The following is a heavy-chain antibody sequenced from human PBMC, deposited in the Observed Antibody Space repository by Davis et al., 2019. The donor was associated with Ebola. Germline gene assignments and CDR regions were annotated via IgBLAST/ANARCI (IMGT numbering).Heavy chain of an antibody. J-gene: IGHJ4*02. CDR1: GYTFTAYY. CDR3: ARGGYYPHIWGSFGANDY. D-gene: IGHD3-16*01. V-gene: IGHV1-2*06. CDR2: INPNSGGT. Sequence: ASVKVSCKASGYTFTAYYLHWMRQAPGQGLEWMGQINPNSGGTNYAQKFQGRVTMTRDTSISTAYMVLSRLRSDDTAVYYCARGGYYPHIWGSFGANDYWGQGTLVTVSS.